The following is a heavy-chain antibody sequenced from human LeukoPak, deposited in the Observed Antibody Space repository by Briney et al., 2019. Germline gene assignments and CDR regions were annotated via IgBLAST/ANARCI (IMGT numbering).Heavy chain of an antibody. D-gene: IGHD5-24*01. V-gene: IGHV3-7*01. CDR1: GFTFSNFW. J-gene: IGHJ4*02. Sequence: PGGSLRLSCEVSGFTFSNFWMNWVRQAPGKGLDWVANIRPEGSDKYYVDSVKGRFTISRDNAKNLLYLQMTSLRPEDTAVYYCTAQTRDDGYNSVYWGQGTLATVSS. CDR2: IRPEGSDK. CDR3: TAQTRDDGYNSVY.